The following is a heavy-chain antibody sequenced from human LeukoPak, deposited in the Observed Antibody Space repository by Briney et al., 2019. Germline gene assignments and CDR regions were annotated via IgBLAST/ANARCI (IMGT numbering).Heavy chain of an antibody. CDR3: AKDAPVNIVVVPAANS. CDR2: ISGSGGST. CDR1: GFTFSSYA. J-gene: IGHJ4*02. D-gene: IGHD2-2*01. Sequence: PGGSLRLSXAASGFTFSSYAMSWVRQAPGKGMEWVSAISGSGGSTDYADSVKGRFTISRDNSKNTLYLQMNSLRAEDTAVYYCAKDAPVNIVVVPAANSWGQGTLVTVSS. V-gene: IGHV3-23*01.